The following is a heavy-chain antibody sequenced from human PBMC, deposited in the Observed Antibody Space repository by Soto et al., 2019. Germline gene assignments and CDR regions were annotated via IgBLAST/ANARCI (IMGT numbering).Heavy chain of an antibody. CDR3: ARDYYGSGSYPDPFDI. CDR2: ISSSSSTI. J-gene: IGHJ3*02. Sequence: GGSLTLFSAASGFTFSSYSMNWVRQAPGKGLEWVSYISSSSSTIYYADSVKGRFTISRDNARNSLYLQMNSLRDEDTAVYYCARDYYGSGSYPDPFDIWGQGTMVTVSS. CDR1: GFTFSSYS. V-gene: IGHV3-48*02. D-gene: IGHD3-10*01.